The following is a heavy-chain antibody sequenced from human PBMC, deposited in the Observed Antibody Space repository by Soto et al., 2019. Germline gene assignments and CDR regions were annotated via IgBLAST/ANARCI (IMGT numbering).Heavy chain of an antibody. J-gene: IGHJ4*02. D-gene: IGHD1-7*01. CDR2: INAGNCNT. Sequence: QVQLVHSGAEVKKPGASEKVSCTASGYRVTTDGLHWVYQAPGQRLEWMGWINAGNCNTKYSQKFQCRVTLTRDTSATTVYIELISLRSEDKAFYYCARYDAQVQNWTYATAFDYWGQGTLVTVSS. V-gene: IGHV1-3*01. CDR3: ARYDAQVQNWTYATAFDY. CDR1: GYRVTTDG.